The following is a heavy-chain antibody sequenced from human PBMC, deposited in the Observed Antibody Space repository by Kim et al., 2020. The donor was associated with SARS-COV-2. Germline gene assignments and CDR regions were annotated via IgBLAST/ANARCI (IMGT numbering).Heavy chain of an antibody. CDR1: GYTFTGYY. V-gene: IGHV1-2*02. Sequence: ASVKVSCKASGYTFTGYYMHWVRQAPGQGLEWMGWINPNSGGTNYAQKFQGRVTMTRDTSISTAYMELSRLRSDDTAVYYCAREAGYCSSTSCYYYYYYYMDVWGKGTTVTVSS. J-gene: IGHJ6*03. D-gene: IGHD2-2*03. CDR3: AREAGYCSSTSCYYYYYYYMDV. CDR2: INPNSGGT.